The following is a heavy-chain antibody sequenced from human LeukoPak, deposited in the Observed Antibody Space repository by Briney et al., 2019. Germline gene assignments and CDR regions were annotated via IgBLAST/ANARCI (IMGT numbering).Heavy chain of an antibody. V-gene: IGHV1-2*02. J-gene: IGHJ6*03. CDR1: GYTFTDYY. CDR3: AREPHTGGNRPGRRTNFYYMDV. CDR2: INPNSGGT. Sequence: GASVKVSCKASGYTFTDYYMHWVRQAPGQGLEWMGWINPNSGGTNYAQKFQGRVTMTRDTSSVTAYMELSRLRSDDTAVYYCAREPHTGGNRPGRRTNFYYMDVWGKGTTVTVSS. D-gene: IGHD4-23*01.